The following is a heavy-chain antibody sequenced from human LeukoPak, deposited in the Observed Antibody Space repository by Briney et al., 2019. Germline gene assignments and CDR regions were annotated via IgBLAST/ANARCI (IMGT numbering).Heavy chain of an antibody. D-gene: IGHD3-10*01. V-gene: IGHV4-39*07. CDR1: GGSISSSTYF. J-gene: IGHJ6*02. CDR3: ARFVHDPNYYYYYYYGMDV. CDR2: IYHSGST. Sequence: TPSETLSLTCTVSGGSISSSTYFWSWIRQPPGKGLEWIGEIYHSGSTNYNPSLKSRVTISVDKSKNQFSLKLSSVTAADTAVYYCARFVHDPNYYYYYYYGMDVWGQGTTVTVSS.